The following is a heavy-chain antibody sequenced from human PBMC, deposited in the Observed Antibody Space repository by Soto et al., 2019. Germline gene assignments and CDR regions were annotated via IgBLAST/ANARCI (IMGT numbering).Heavy chain of an antibody. D-gene: IGHD3-9*01. CDR1: GGTFSSYA. CDR2: IIPIFGTA. CDR3: ARGGGILTGYYPYYYYYGMDV. Sequence: GASVKVSCKASGGTFSSYAISWVRQAPGQGLEWMRGIIPIFGTANYTQKFQGRVTITADESTSTAYMELSSLRSEDTAVYYCARGGGILTGYYPYYYYYGMDVWGQGTTVTVS. V-gene: IGHV1-69*13. J-gene: IGHJ6*02.